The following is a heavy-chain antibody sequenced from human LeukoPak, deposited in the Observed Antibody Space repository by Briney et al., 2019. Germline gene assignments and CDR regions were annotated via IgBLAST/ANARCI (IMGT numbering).Heavy chain of an antibody. D-gene: IGHD3-10*01. CDR3: ARHVTLWFGELSLAFDI. CDR1: GGSISSYY. J-gene: IGHJ3*02. Sequence: PSETLSLTCTVSGGSISSYYWSWIRQPPGKGLEWIGYIYYSGSTNYNPSLKSRVTISVDTSKNQFSLKLSSVTAADTAVYYCARHVTLWFGELSLAFDIWGQGTMVTISS. CDR2: IYYSGST. V-gene: IGHV4-59*08.